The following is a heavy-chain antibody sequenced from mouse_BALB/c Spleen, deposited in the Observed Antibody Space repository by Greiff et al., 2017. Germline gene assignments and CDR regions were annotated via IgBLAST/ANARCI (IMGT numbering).Heavy chain of an antibody. CDR2: ISSGGST. V-gene: IGHV5-6-5*01. CDR3: ARSDGYSFAY. D-gene: IGHD2-3*01. Sequence: EVHLVESGGGLVKPGGSLKLSCAASGFTFSSYAMSWVRQTPEKRLEWVASISSGGSTYYPDSVKGRFTISRDNARNILYLQMSSLRSEDTAMYYCARSDGYSFAYWGQGTLVTVSA. CDR1: GFTFSSYA. J-gene: IGHJ3*01.